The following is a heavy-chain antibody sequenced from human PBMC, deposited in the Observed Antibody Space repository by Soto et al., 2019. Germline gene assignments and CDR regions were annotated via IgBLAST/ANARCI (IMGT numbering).Heavy chain of an antibody. Sequence: QVQLVESGGGVVQPGRSLRLSCAASGFTFSSYAMHWVRQAPGKGLEWVAVISYDGSNKYYADSVKGRFTISRDNSKNTLYLQMNSLTAEDTAVYYCARDVYYYGSGTDYWGQGTLVTVSS. V-gene: IGHV3-30-3*01. D-gene: IGHD3-10*01. CDR2: ISYDGSNK. CDR1: GFTFSSYA. J-gene: IGHJ4*02. CDR3: ARDVYYYGSGTDY.